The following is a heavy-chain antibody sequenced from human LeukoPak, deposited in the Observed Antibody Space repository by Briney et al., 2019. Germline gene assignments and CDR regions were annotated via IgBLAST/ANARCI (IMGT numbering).Heavy chain of an antibody. CDR2: ITSSSSTI. Sequence: RGSLRLSCAASGFTFNDYSMNWVRQAPGKGLEWVSYITSSSSTIYYTDSVKGRFTISRDNAKNSLYLQMNSLRAEDTAMYYCARARFLESYFDYWGQGTLVTVSS. CDR3: ARARFLESYFDY. D-gene: IGHD3-3*01. CDR1: GFTFNDYS. J-gene: IGHJ4*02. V-gene: IGHV3-48*01.